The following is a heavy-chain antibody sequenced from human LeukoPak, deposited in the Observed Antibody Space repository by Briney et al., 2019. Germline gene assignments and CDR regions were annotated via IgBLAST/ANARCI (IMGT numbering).Heavy chain of an antibody. V-gene: IGHV4-34*01. J-gene: IGHJ4*02. Sequence: SETLSLTCAVYSGSFSGYYWSWMRQPPRKGREWIGEINHSGRTNYNPSLKGRVTISVDTSKNQFSLKLSSVSEADAAVYCCARSTYYYDSSGFDYWGKGTLVTVSS. CDR2: INHSGRT. CDR1: SGSFSGYY. CDR3: ARSTYYYDSSGFDY. D-gene: IGHD3-22*01.